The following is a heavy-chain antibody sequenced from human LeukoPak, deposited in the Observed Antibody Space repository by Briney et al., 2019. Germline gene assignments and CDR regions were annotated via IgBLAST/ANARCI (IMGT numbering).Heavy chain of an antibody. Sequence: GGSLRLSCAASGFTFSSYTMNWVRQTPGKGLEWVSSITTTSSYIYYADSVKGRFTISRDNAKNSLYLQMNSLRAEDTAVFYCAREPSSNPYYYYGMDVWGQGTTVTVSS. CDR3: AREPSSNPYYYYGMDV. CDR2: ITTTSSYI. D-gene: IGHD2-2*01. V-gene: IGHV3-21*01. J-gene: IGHJ6*02. CDR1: GFTFSSYT.